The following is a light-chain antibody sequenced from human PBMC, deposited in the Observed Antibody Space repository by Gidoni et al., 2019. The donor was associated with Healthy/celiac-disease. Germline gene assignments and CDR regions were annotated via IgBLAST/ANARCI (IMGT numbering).Light chain of an antibody. CDR2: DAS. J-gene: IGKJ3*01. CDR1: QDISNS. CDR3: QQYDNLPPLVT. Sequence: DIQMTQSPSSLSASVGDRVTITCQARQDISNSLNWYQQKPGKAPKLLIYDASNLETGVPSRFSGSGSGTDFTFTISSLQPEDIATYYCQQYDNLPPLVTFGPGTKVDIK. V-gene: IGKV1-33*01.